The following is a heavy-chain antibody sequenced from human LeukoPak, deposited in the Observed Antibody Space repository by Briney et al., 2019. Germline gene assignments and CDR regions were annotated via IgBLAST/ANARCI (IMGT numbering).Heavy chain of an antibody. Sequence: SETLSLTCAVYGGSFSGHYWSWIRESPGKGVEWIGEVNHSGTTNYNLSLKSRVTISADTSKNQFSLKVTSVTDADTAIYYCARARETGPIEFWGQGTRVTVSS. CDR2: VNHSGTT. CDR1: GGSFSGHY. V-gene: IGHV4-34*01. CDR3: ARARETGPIEF. J-gene: IGHJ4*02.